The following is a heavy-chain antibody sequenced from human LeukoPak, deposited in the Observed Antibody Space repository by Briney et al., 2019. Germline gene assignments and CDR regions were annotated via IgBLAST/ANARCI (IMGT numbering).Heavy chain of an antibody. CDR3: ARLVVVTADYYYYGMDV. D-gene: IGHD2-21*02. J-gene: IGHJ6*02. V-gene: IGHV4-59*08. CDR2: IYYSGST. Sequence: PSETLSLTCTVSGGSLSSYYWSWIRQPPGKGLEWIGYIYYSGSTNYNPSLKSRVTISVDTSKNQFSLKLSSVTAADTAVYYCARLVVVTADYYYYGMDVWGQGTTVTVSS. CDR1: GGSLSSYY.